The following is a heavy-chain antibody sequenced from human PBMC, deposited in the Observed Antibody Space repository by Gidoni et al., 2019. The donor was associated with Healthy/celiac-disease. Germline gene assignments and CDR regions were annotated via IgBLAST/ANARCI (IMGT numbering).Heavy chain of an antibody. CDR2: ISYDGSNK. Sequence: QVQLVESGGGVVQPWRSLRLSCAASGFTVSSYAMHWVRQAPGKGLEWVAVISYDGSNKYYADSVKGRFTISRDNSKNTLYLQMNSLRAEDTAVYYCARGQIPTHDYGDYLDYWGQGTLVTVSS. CDR3: ARGQIPTHDYGDYLDY. D-gene: IGHD4-17*01. V-gene: IGHV3-30*04. J-gene: IGHJ4*02. CDR1: GFTVSSYA.